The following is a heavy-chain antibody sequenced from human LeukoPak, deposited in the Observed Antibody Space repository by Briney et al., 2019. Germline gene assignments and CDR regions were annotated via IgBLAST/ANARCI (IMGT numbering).Heavy chain of an antibody. CDR3: AREAFLEWLPKYYFDY. V-gene: IGHV1-18*01. Sequence: GASVKVSCKASGYTFTSYGISWVRQAPGQGLEWMGWISAYNGNTNYAQKLQGRVTMTTDTSTSTVYMELRSLRSDDTAVYYCAREAFLEWLPKYYFDYWGQGTLVTVSS. CDR2: ISAYNGNT. CDR1: GYTFTSYG. D-gene: IGHD3-3*02. J-gene: IGHJ4*02.